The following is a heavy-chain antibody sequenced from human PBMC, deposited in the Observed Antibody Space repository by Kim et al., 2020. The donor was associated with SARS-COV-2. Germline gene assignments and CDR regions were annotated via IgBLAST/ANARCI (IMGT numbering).Heavy chain of an antibody. Sequence: SQTLSLTCAISGDSVSSDSAAWNWIRQSPWRGLEWLGRTYYRSKWFYDYAESVKSRISINPDTSKNRISLQVNSVTPEDTAVYFCARADSNLYASTWYFDYWGPGTLVTVSS. CDR3: ARADSNLYASTWYFDY. D-gene: IGHD6-13*01. CDR1: GDSVSSDSAA. CDR2: TYYRSKWFY. V-gene: IGHV6-1*01. J-gene: IGHJ4*02.